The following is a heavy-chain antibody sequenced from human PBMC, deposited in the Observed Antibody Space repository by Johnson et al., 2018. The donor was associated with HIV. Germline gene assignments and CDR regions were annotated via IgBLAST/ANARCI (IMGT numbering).Heavy chain of an antibody. CDR2: IRYDGTNK. Sequence: QMLLVESGGGVVQPGGSLRLSCAASGFTFSSYGMHWVRQAPGKGLEWVAFIRYDGTNKYYADSMKGRFTISRDNSKNTLYLQMSSLRPEDRAVYYCAKIGQWRERLDAFDVWGQGTMVTVSS. CDR3: AKIGQWRERLDAFDV. CDR1: GFTFSSYG. J-gene: IGHJ3*01. D-gene: IGHD6-19*01. V-gene: IGHV3-30*02.